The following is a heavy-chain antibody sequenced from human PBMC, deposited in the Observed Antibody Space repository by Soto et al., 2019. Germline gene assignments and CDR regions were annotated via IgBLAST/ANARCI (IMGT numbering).Heavy chain of an antibody. CDR2: ISGSGGST. D-gene: IGHD6-13*01. Sequence: GGSLRLSCAASGFTFSSYAMSWVRQAPGKGLEWVSAISGSGGSTYYADSVKGRFTISRDNSKNTLYLQMNSLRAEDTAVYYCAKDIYQGQQLGLYYYYGMDVWGQGTTVTVSS. J-gene: IGHJ6*02. CDR3: AKDIYQGQQLGLYYYYGMDV. CDR1: GFTFSSYA. V-gene: IGHV3-23*01.